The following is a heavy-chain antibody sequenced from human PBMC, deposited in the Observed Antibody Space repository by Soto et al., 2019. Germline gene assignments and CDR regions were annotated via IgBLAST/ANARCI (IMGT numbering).Heavy chain of an antibody. V-gene: IGHV3-23*01. Sequence: EVQVLESGGGLVQPGGSLRLSCEGSGFTVSSHAMTWIRQAPGKGPEWVSTVTADGGTYYADSVKGRFAMSRDTSENTLYSQMNSLGAEDTAAYYGAPHVSCSVGSCQYDAFAIRGQGTMVTVSS. D-gene: IGHD2-15*01. CDR3: APHVSCSVGSCQYDAFAI. CDR1: GFTVSSHA. J-gene: IGHJ3*02. CDR2: VTADGGT.